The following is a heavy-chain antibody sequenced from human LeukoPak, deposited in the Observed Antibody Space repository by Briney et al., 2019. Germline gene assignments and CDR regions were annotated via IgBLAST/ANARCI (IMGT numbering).Heavy chain of an antibody. J-gene: IGHJ5*02. V-gene: IGHV1-69*13. CDR1: GGTFSSNT. CDR3: ARHYYYGSGSRNWFDP. Sequence: SVKVSCKASGGTFSSNTISWVRQAPGQGLECMGGIIPIFGTANYAQKFQGRVTITADESTSTAYMELSSLRSEDTAVYYCARHYYYGSGSRNWFDPWGQGTLVTVSS. CDR2: IIPIFGTA. D-gene: IGHD3-10*01.